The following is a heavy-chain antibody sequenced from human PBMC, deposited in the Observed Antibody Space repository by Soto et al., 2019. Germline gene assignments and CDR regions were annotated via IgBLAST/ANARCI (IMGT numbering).Heavy chain of an antibody. CDR3: SRGGTPIDY. CDR2: ISAYNGNT. J-gene: IGHJ4*02. D-gene: IGHD3-16*01. V-gene: IGHV1-18*01. CDR1: GYTFTNFG. Sequence: QVHLVQSGAEVKKPGASVKVSCTASGYTFTNFGISWVRQAPGQGLEWMGWISAYNGNTNYAQKCQRRVTWTTHTSTTTSYMELMILRSDDTAVYFCSRGGTPIDYLGQRTLGTVSS.